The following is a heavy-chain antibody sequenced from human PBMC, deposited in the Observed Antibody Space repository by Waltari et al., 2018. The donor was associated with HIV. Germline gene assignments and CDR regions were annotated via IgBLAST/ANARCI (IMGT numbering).Heavy chain of an antibody. CDR1: FTFSSYA. D-gene: IGHD1-26*01. V-gene: IGHV3-30-3*01. CDR3: AREWAPGWFDP. Sequence: FTFSSYAMHWVRQAPGKGLEWVAVISYDGSNKYYADSVKGRFTISRDNSKNTLYLQMNSLRAEDTAVYYCAREWAPGWFDPWGQGTLVTVSS. J-gene: IGHJ5*02. CDR2: ISYDGSNK.